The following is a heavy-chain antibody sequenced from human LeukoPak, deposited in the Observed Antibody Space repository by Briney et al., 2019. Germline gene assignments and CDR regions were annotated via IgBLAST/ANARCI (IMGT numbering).Heavy chain of an antibody. J-gene: IGHJ4*02. V-gene: IGHV3-30*02. CDR1: GFTFSSYG. D-gene: IGHD1-14*01. Sequence: GGSLRLSCAASGFTFSSYGMHWVRQAPGKGLEWVAFIRYDGTEKYYADSVKGRFTISRDNSKNTLYLQMNSLRAEDTAVYYCAKDATVYYFDYWGQGTLVTVSS. CDR3: AKDATVYYFDY. CDR2: IRYDGTEK.